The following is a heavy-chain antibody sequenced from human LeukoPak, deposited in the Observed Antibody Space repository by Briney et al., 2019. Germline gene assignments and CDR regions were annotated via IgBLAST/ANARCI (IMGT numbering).Heavy chain of an antibody. Sequence: PSETLSLTCTVSGGSISSSSYYWGWIRQPPGKGLEWIGSIYYSGSTYYNPSLKSRVTISVDTSKNQFSLKLTSVTAADTAVYFCAREDELLRVFDIWGQGTMVTVSS. D-gene: IGHD1-26*01. CDR3: AREDELLRVFDI. V-gene: IGHV4-39*07. CDR1: GGSISSSSYY. J-gene: IGHJ3*02. CDR2: IYYSGST.